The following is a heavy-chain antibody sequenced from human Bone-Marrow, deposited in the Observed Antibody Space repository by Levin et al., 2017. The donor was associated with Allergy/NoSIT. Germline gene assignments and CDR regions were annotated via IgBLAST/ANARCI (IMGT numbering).Heavy chain of an antibody. CDR2: ISWNSDKA. CDR1: GFNFDDYA. CDR3: AKDGESTVTRSYYLHY. D-gene: IGHD4-17*01. J-gene: IGHJ4*02. V-gene: IGHV3-9*01. Sequence: LSLTCGASGFNFDDYAMHWVRQAPGKGLEWVSGISWNSDKAGYADSVKGRFTISRDNAKNSLYLQMDSLGVEDTALYYCAKDGESTVTRSYYLHYWGQGTLVTVSS.